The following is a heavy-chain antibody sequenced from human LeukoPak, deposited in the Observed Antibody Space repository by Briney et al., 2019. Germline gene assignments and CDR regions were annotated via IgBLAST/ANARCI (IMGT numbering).Heavy chain of an antibody. Sequence: PGRSLRLSCAASGFTFSSYGMHWDRQAPGKGLEWVAVISYDGSNKYYADSVKGRFTISRDNSKNTLYLQMNSLRAEDTAVYYCAKDPGYSYDYFDYWGQGTLVTVSS. CDR2: ISYDGSNK. D-gene: IGHD5-18*01. CDR1: GFTFSSYG. V-gene: IGHV3-30*18. CDR3: AKDPGYSYDYFDY. J-gene: IGHJ4*02.